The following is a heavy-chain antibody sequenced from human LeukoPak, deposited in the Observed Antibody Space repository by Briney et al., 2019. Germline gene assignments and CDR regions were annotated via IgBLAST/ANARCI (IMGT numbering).Heavy chain of an antibody. J-gene: IGHJ4*02. CDR3: ARTQRKRYFDWLTTFDY. CDR1: GGSISTYY. CDR2: IYYSGST. V-gene: IGHV4-59*12. D-gene: IGHD3-9*01. Sequence: SETLSLTCTVSGGSISTYYWTWIRQPPGKGLEWIGYIYYSGSTNYNPSLKSRVTISVDKSKNQFSLKLSSVTAADTAVYYCARTQRKRYFDWLTTFDYWGQGTLVTVSS.